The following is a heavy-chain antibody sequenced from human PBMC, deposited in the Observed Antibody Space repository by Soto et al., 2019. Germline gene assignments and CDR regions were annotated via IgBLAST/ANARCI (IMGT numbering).Heavy chain of an antibody. Sequence: QVQLQESGPGLVKPSQTLSLTCTVSGGSISSGGYYWSWIRQHPGKGLEWIGYIYYSGSTYYNPSLKSRVNVYVDTSTNQFSLKLSSVTAADTAVYYCATQNKYSRQSFWFDPWGQGTLVTVSS. J-gene: IGHJ5*02. V-gene: IGHV4-31*03. CDR1: GGSISSGGYY. CDR2: IYYSGST. CDR3: ATQNKYSRQSFWFDP. D-gene: IGHD6-6*01.